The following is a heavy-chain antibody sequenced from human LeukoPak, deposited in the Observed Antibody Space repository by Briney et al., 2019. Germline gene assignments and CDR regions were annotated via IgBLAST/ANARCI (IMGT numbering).Heavy chain of an antibody. CDR3: ARDLKRRVYYDSSGSDDAFDI. J-gene: IGHJ3*02. Sequence: PGGSLRLSCAASGFTFSSYSMNWVHQAPGKGLEWVSYISSSSSTIYYADSVKGRFTISRDNAKNSLYLQMNSLRAEDTAVYYCARDLKRRVYYDSSGSDDAFDIWGQGTMVTVSS. D-gene: IGHD3-22*01. CDR1: GFTFSSYS. V-gene: IGHV3-48*01. CDR2: ISSSSSTI.